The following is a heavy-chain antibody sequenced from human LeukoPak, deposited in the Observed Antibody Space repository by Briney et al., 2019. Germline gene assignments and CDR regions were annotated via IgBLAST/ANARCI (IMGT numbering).Heavy chain of an antibody. V-gene: IGHV1-8*02. CDR1: GYTFTGYY. CDR2: MNPNSGNT. J-gene: IGHJ5*02. D-gene: IGHD5-24*01. CDR3: ARVRRDGYNHNWFDP. Sequence: ASVKVSCKASGYTFTGYYMHWVRQAPGQGLEWMGWMNPNSGNTGYAQKFQGRVTMTRNTSISTAYMELSSLRSEDTAVYYCARVRRDGYNHNWFDPWGQGTLVTVSS.